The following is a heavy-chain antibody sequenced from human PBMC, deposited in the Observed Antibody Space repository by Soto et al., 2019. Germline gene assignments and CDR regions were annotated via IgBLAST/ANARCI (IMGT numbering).Heavy chain of an antibody. J-gene: IGHJ4*02. CDR2: ISAYNDNT. V-gene: IGHV1-18*01. CDR3: MRDTIGGAGTQGDY. D-gene: IGHD3-10*01. CDR1: GYIFTNFG. Sequence: QVQLVQSGSEVKKPGASVKVSCKASGYIFTNFGISWVRQAPGQGLEWMGWISAYNDNTNYAQRLQGRVTMTTDTSTSTAYMELRSLGSDDTAVYYCMRDTIGGAGTQGDYWGQGTLVTVSS.